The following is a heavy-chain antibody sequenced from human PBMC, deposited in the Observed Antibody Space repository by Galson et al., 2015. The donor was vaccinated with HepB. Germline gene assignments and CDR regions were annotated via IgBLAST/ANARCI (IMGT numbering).Heavy chain of an antibody. CDR1: GYTFTSYA. D-gene: IGHD3-10*01. CDR3: ATGSGSYGGSYYYYYMDV. CDR2: INAGNGNT. V-gene: IGHV1-3*01. Sequence: SVKVSCKASGYTFTSYAMHWVRQAPGQRLEWMGWINAGNGNTKYSQKFQGRVTITRDTSASTAYMELSSLRSEDTAVYYCATGSGSYGGSYYYYYMDVWGKGTTVTVSS. J-gene: IGHJ6*03.